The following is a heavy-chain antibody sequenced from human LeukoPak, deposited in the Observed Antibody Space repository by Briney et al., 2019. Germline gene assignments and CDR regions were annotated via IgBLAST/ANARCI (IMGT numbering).Heavy chain of an antibody. Sequence: PGGSLRLSCAASGFTFSSYWMSWVRQAPGKGLEWVANIKQDGSEKYYVDSVKGRFTISRDNAKNSLYLQMNSLRAEDTAVYYCARGGPRGGLRWYFDLWGRGTLVTVSS. D-gene: IGHD3-16*01. CDR3: ARGGPRGGLRWYFDL. CDR2: IKQDGSEK. J-gene: IGHJ2*01. V-gene: IGHV3-7*01. CDR1: GFTFSSYW.